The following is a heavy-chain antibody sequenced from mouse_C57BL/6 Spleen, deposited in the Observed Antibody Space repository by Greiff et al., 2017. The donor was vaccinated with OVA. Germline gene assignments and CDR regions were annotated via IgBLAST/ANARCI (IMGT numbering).Heavy chain of an antibody. D-gene: IGHD2-2*01. CDR1: GYTFTSYW. Sequence: QVQLQQPGAELVRPGSSVKLSCKASGYTFTSYWMHWVKQRPIQGLEWIGNIDPSDSETHYNQKFKDKATLTVDKSSSTAYMQLSSLTSEDSAVFYCARGIYYGYTPDYFDYWGQGTTLTVSS. V-gene: IGHV1-52*01. CDR2: IDPSDSET. CDR3: ARGIYYGYTPDYFDY. J-gene: IGHJ2*01.